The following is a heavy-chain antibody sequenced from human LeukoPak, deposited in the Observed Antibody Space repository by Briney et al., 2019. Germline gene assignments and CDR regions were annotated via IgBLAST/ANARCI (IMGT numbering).Heavy chain of an antibody. CDR1: GFTFSSYG. J-gene: IGHJ4*02. CDR2: ISYDGSNK. Sequence: GRSLRLSCAASGFTFSSYGMHWVRQAPGKGLEWVAVISYDGSNKYYADSVKGRFTISRDNSKNTLYLQMNSLRAEDTAVYYCAKLKVRGVIWGYFDYWGQGTLVTVSS. V-gene: IGHV3-30*18. CDR3: AKLKVRGVIWGYFDY. D-gene: IGHD3-10*01.